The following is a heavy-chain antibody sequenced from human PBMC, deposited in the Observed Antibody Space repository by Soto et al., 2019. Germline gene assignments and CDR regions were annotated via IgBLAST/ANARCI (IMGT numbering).Heavy chain of an antibody. CDR2: INPNSGGT. D-gene: IGHD3-22*01. J-gene: IGHJ4*02. V-gene: IGHV1-2*02. Sequence: QVQLVQSGAEVKKPGASVKVSCKASGYTFTGYYMHWVRQAPGQGLEWMGWINPNSGGTNYAQKFQGRVTRTRDTSISTAYMELSRLRSDDTAVYYCARDLRGTYYYDSSGYYPYYWGQGPLVTVSS. CDR1: GYTFTGYY. CDR3: ARDLRGTYYYDSSGYYPYY.